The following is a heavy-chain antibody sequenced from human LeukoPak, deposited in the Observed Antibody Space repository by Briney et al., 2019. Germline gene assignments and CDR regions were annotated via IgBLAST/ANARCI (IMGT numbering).Heavy chain of an antibody. CDR1: GYTFTSYD. CDR2: MNPNSGNT. D-gene: IGHD3-22*01. CDR3: ARSSRNYYDSSPSPDAFDI. J-gene: IGHJ3*02. V-gene: IGHV1-8*01. Sequence: ASVKVSCKASGYTFTSYDINWVRLATGQGLEWMGWMNPNSGNTGYAQKFQGRVTMTRNTSINTAYMELSSLRSEDTAVYYCARSSRNYYDSSPSPDAFDIWGQGTVVTVSS.